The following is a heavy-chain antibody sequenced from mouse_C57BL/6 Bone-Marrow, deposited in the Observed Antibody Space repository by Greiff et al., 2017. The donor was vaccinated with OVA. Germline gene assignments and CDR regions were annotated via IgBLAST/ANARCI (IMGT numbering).Heavy chain of an antibody. Sequence: QVQLKQSGAELVKPGASVKLSCKASGYTFTSYWMQWVKQRPGQGLEWIGEIDPSDSYTNYNQKFKGKATLTVDTSSSTAYMQLSSLTSEDSAVYYCARLRRFAYWGQGTLVTVSA. CDR1: GYTFTSYW. CDR3: ARLRRFAY. CDR2: IDPSDSYT. V-gene: IGHV1-50*01. J-gene: IGHJ3*01. D-gene: IGHD2-12*01.